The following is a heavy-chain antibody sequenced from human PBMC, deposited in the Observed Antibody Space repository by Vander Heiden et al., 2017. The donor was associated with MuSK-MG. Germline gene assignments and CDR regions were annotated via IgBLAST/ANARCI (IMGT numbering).Heavy chain of an antibody. CDR1: GYTLTGYY. V-gene: IGHV1-2*02. CDR2: IDPNSGDT. J-gene: IGHJ4*02. Sequence: STGEVKKPGASVKVACKASGYTLTGYYMHWVRQAPGQGPEWMGWIDPNSGDTTYAQKFQGRVSMTRDTSISTAYMELTRLSSEDTAVYYCARDGYDGAGNEDYFDYWGQGTLVTVSS. D-gene: IGHD3-10*01. CDR3: ARDGYDGAGNEDYFDY.